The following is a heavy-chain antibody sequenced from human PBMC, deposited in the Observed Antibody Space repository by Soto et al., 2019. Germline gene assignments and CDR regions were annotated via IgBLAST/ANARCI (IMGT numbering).Heavy chain of an antibody. Sequence: ASVKVSCKVSGYTLTELSMHWVRQAPGKGLEWMGGFDPEDGETIYAQKFQGRVTMTEDTSTDTAYMELSSLRSEDTAVYYCVVCGYSYGTFDYWGQGTLVTVSS. CDR3: VVCGYSYGTFDY. CDR2: FDPEDGET. V-gene: IGHV1-24*01. CDR1: GYTLTELS. D-gene: IGHD5-18*01. J-gene: IGHJ4*02.